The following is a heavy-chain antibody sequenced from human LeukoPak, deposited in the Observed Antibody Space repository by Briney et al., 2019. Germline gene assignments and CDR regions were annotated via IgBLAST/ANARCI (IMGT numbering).Heavy chain of an antibody. D-gene: IGHD2-2*01. CDR3: ARVKHCSSTSCLNFDY. Sequence: ASVKVSCKASGYTFTSYYMHWVRQAPGQGLEWMGIINPSGGSTSYAQKFQGRVTMTRDMSTSTVYMELSSLRSEDTAVYYCARVKHCSSTSCLNFDYWGQGTLVTVSS. V-gene: IGHV1-46*01. CDR1: GYTFTSYY. J-gene: IGHJ4*02. CDR2: INPSGGST.